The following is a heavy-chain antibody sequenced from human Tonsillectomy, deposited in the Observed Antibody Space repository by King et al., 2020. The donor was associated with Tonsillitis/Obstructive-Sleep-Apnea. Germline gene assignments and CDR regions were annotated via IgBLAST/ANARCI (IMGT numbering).Heavy chain of an antibody. CDR3: ASSAAAVDNPPLYYYYYMDV. CDR2: IIPIFGTA. CDR1: GGTFSSYA. Sequence: QLVQSGAEVKKPGSSVKVSCKASGGTFSSYAISWVRQAPGQGLEWMGGIIPIFGTANYAQKFQGRVTITADESTSTAYMELSSLRSEDTAVYYCASSAAAVDNPPLYYYYYMDVWGKGTTVTVSS. D-gene: IGHD6-13*01. V-gene: IGHV1-69*01. J-gene: IGHJ6*03.